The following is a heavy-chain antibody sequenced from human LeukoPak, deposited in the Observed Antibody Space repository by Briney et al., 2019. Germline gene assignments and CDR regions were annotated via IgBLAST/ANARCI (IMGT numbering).Heavy chain of an antibody. D-gene: IGHD4-17*01. CDR3: ARDDSGDYLFDY. CDR2: ISYDGSNK. CDR1: GFTFSSYA. Sequence: GRSLRLSCAASGFTFSSYAMHWVRQAPGKGLEWVAVISYDGSNKYYAGSVKGRFTISRDNSKNTLYLQMNSLRAEDTAVYYCARDDSGDYLFDYWGQGTLVTVSS. J-gene: IGHJ4*02. V-gene: IGHV3-30-3*01.